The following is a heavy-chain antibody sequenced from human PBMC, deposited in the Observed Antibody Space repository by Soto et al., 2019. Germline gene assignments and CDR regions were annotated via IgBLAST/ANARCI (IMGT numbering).Heavy chain of an antibody. J-gene: IGHJ6*02. CDR3: ARDRGSGRNYYYGMDV. CDR1: GFTFSSYG. D-gene: IGHD3-10*01. CDR2: IWYDGSNK. V-gene: IGHV3-33*01. Sequence: GGSLRLSCAASGFTFSSYGMHWVRQAPGKGLEWVAVIWYDGSNKYYADSVKGRFTISRDNSKNMLYLQMNSLRAEDTAVYYCARDRGSGRNYYYGMDVWGQGTTVTVSS.